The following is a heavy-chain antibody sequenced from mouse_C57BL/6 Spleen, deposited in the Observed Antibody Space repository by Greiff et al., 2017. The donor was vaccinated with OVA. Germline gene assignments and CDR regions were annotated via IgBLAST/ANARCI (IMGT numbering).Heavy chain of an antibody. CDR3: ARRKLLRGYAMDY. J-gene: IGHJ4*01. V-gene: IGHV1-69*01. CDR1: GYTFTSYW. Sequence: QVQLQQPGAELVMPGASVKLSCKASGYTFTSYWMHWVKQRPGQGLEWIGEIDPSDSYTNYNHKFKGKSTLTVDKSSSTAYIQLSSLTSEDSAVYNCARRKLLRGYAMDYWGQKTSVTVSS. D-gene: IGHD1-1*01. CDR2: IDPSDSYT.